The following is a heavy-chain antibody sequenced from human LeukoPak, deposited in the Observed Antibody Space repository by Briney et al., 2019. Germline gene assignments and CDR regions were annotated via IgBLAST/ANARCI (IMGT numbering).Heavy chain of an antibody. D-gene: IGHD5-12*01. CDR1: GGSISSYY. J-gene: IGHJ4*02. Sequence: PSETLSLTCTVSGGSISSYYWSWIRQPPGKGLEWIGYIYYSGSTNYNPSLKSRVTISVDTSKNQFSLKLSSVTAADTAVYYCARHPRYSGYGLVDYWGQGTLVTVSS. CDR2: IYYSGST. V-gene: IGHV4-59*08. CDR3: ARHPRYSGYGLVDY.